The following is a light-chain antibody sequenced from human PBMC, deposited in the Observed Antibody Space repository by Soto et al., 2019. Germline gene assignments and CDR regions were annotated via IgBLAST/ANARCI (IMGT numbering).Light chain of an antibody. CDR1: QTISSW. CDR2: KAS. Sequence: DIQMPPSPSTLSGSVGASVTITCRASQTISSWLAWYQQKPGKAHKLLIYKASTLQNGVPARFSGGGFGTEFTLSITSLQPEDFATYYCHQVYTYPRTFGQGTKVDIK. J-gene: IGKJ1*01. V-gene: IGKV1-5*03. CDR3: HQVYTYPRT.